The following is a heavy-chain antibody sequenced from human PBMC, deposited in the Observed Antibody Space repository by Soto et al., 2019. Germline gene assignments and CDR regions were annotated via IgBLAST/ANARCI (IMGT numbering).Heavy chain of an antibody. J-gene: IGHJ4*02. CDR2: ISWDGGST. Sequence: EVQLVESGGVVVQPGGSLRLSCAASGFTFDDYTMHWVRQAPGKGLEWVSLISWDGGSTYYADSVKGRFTISRDNSKNSLYLQMNSLRTEDTALYYCAKGPKNAYCGGDCLFNWGQGTLVTVSS. V-gene: IGHV3-43*01. D-gene: IGHD2-21*02. CDR1: GFTFDDYT. CDR3: AKGPKNAYCGGDCLFN.